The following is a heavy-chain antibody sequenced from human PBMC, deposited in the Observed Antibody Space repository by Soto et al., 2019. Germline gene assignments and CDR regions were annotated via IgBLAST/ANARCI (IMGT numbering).Heavy chain of an antibody. V-gene: IGHV1-18*01. Sequence: ASVKVSCKASGYTFTSYGISWVRQAPGQGLEWMGWISAYNGNTKYAQKLQGRVTMTTDTSTSTAYMELRSLRSDDTAVYYCASSITVGPVVAATLDYWGQGTLVTVSS. CDR2: ISAYNGNT. CDR3: ASSITVGPVVAATLDY. J-gene: IGHJ4*02. CDR1: GYTFTSYG. D-gene: IGHD2-15*01.